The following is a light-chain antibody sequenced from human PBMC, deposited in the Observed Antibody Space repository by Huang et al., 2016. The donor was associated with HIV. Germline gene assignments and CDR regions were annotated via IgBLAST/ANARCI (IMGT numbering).Light chain of an antibody. CDR1: QPMLSTANNKSY. CDR2: WAS. CDR3: QQYYSASIT. V-gene: IGKV4-1*01. Sequence: DIVMTQSPGSLTVSLGERASINCTSSQPMLSTANNKSYLAWYQQKPRQPPKELIYWASNRESGVPGRFSGSGSGTYFTLTISSLQAEDVALYYCQQYYSASITFGQGTRVEI. J-gene: IGKJ5*01.